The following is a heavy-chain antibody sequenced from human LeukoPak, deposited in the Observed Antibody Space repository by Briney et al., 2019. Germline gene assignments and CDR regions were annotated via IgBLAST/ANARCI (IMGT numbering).Heavy chain of an antibody. J-gene: IGHJ4*02. D-gene: IGHD5-24*01. CDR2: INHSGST. CDR3: ARHSRDGYIDFDN. Sequence: KPSETLSLTCAVHGGSFSGYYWSWIRQPPGKGLEWIGEINHSGSTYYNPSLKSRVTISVDTSKNQCSLKLSSVTAADTAVYYCARHSRDGYIDFDNWGQGTLVTVSS. CDR1: GGSFSGYY. V-gene: IGHV4-34*01.